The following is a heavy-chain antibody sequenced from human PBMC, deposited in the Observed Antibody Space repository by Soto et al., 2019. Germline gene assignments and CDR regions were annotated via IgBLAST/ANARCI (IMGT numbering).Heavy chain of an antibody. CDR3: ARPDSSGWYYFQH. Sequence: SETLSLTCTVSGGSISSYYWSWIRQPPGKGLEWIGYIYYSGSTNYNPSLKSRVTISVDTSKNQFSLKLSSVTAADTAVYYCARPDSSGWYYFQHWGQGTLVTVSS. V-gene: IGHV4-59*08. CDR1: GGSISSYY. J-gene: IGHJ1*01. D-gene: IGHD6-19*01. CDR2: IYYSGST.